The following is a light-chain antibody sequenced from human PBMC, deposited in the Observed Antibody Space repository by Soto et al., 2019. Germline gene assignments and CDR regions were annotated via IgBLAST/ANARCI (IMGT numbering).Light chain of an antibody. Sequence: DIQMTQSPSTLSASVGDRVTITCRASQSISTWLAWYQQKPGKAPNLLIYKASSLGSGVPSRFSGSGSGTEFTLTISSLQPDDFATYYCQQYINRWTFGQGTRWIS. CDR1: QSISTW. J-gene: IGKJ1*01. V-gene: IGKV1-5*03. CDR2: KAS. CDR3: QQYINRWT.